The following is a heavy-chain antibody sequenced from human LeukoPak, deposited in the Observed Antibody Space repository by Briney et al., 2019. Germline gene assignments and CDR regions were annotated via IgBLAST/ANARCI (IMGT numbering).Heavy chain of an antibody. CDR1: GGSFSGYY. J-gene: IGHJ3*02. Sequence: SETLSLTCAVYGGSFSGYYWSWIRQPPGKGLEWIGEINHSGSTNYNPSLKSRATISVDTSKNQFSLKLSSVTAADTAVYYCASIRRPRGRGNAFDIWGQGTMVTVSS. V-gene: IGHV4-34*01. CDR3: ASIRRPRGRGNAFDI. D-gene: IGHD1-26*01. CDR2: INHSGST.